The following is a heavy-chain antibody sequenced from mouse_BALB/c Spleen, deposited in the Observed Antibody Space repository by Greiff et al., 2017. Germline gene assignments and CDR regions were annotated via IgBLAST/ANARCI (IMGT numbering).Heavy chain of an antibody. CDR3: IYDGYYNWYFDV. J-gene: IGHJ1*01. Sequence: QVQLQQSGAELLRPGTSVKISCKASGYTFTNYWLGWVKQRPGHGLEWIGDIYPGGGYTNYNEKFKGKATLTADTSSSTAYMQLSSLTSEDSAVYFCIYDGYYNWYFDVWGSGTTVTVSS. V-gene: IGHV1-63*02. D-gene: IGHD2-3*01. CDR1: GYTFTNYW. CDR2: IYPGGGYT.